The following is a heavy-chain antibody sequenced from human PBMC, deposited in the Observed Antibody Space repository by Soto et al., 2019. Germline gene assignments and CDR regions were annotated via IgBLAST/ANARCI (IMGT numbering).Heavy chain of an antibody. V-gene: IGHV1-2*04. CDR1: GYTFTGYY. J-gene: IGHJ6*02. CDR2: INPNSGGT. D-gene: IGHD2-2*01. CDR3: ARGQVLSLRGMDV. Sequence: ASVKVSCKASGYTFTGYYMHWLRQAPGQVLEWMGWINPNSGGTNYAHKFQGWVTMTRETSIITAYMELSRLRSEDTAVYYCARGQVLSLRGMDVGGQGTTVTVSS.